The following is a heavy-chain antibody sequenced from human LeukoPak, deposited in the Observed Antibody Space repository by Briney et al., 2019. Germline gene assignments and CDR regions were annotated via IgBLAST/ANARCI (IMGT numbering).Heavy chain of an antibody. CDR2: ISYDGSNK. CDR3: ASSLSPYGNSSSWYFYGYYYYYGMDV. Sequence: PGGSLRLSCAASGFTFSSYAMHWVRQAPGKGLEWVAVISYDGSNKYYADSVKGRFTISRDNSKNTLYLQMNSLRAEDTAVYYCASSLSPYGNSSSWYFYGYYYYYGMDVWGQGTTVTVSS. CDR1: GFTFSSYA. D-gene: IGHD6-13*01. J-gene: IGHJ6*02. V-gene: IGHV3-30-3*01.